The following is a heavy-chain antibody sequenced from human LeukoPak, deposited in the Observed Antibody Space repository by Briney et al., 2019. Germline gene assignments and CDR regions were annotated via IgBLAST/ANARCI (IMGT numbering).Heavy chain of an antibody. CDR1: GFTFSSYW. V-gene: IGHV3-74*03. CDR3: TRDSKSSLDA. Sequence: GGSLRLSCAASGFTFSSYWVHWVRQVPGKGLVRVSCVNRDGSRSTYADSVKGRFTISRDNARNTLYLEMNSLRVEDTAIYYCTRDSKSSLDAWGQGTTVTVSS. J-gene: IGHJ6*02. CDR2: VNRDGSRS.